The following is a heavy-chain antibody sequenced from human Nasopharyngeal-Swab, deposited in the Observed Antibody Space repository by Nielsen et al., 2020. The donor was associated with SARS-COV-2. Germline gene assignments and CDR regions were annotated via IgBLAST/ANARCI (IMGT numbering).Heavy chain of an antibody. CDR1: GFAFTDYS. V-gene: IGHV3-48*02. D-gene: IGHD1-26*01. J-gene: IGHJ4*02. CDR3: VREFEATGATYLDY. Sequence: GESLKISCAASGFAFTDYSMDWVRQAPGKGLEWVSYITSSSSTRYYADSVKGRFTVSRDNAKNSLYLQMSSLRDEDTAVYYCVREFEATGATYLDYWGLGTPVTVSS. CDR2: ITSSSSTR.